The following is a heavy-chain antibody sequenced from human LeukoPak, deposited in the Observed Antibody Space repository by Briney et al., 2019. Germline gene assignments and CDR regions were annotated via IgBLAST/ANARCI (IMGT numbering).Heavy chain of an antibody. Sequence: GESLKISCKGSGYSFTSYWIGWVRQAPGKGLEWVSAISGSGGSTYYADSVKGRFTISRDNSKNTLYLQMNSLRAEDTAVYYCAKDGVVVVAATDYWGQGTLVTVSS. D-gene: IGHD2-15*01. V-gene: IGHV3-23*01. J-gene: IGHJ4*02. CDR3: AKDGVVVVAATDY. CDR2: ISGSGGST. CDR1: GYSFTSYW.